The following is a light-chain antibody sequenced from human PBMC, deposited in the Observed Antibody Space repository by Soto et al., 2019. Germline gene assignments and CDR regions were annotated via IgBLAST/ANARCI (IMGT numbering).Light chain of an antibody. J-gene: IGKJ5*01. Sequence: VATKPPAILGLYKEDRARLSCRASQSVSTFLAWFQQKPGQPPRLLIYNASNRTTGIPARFSGSGSGTNLTPTIICRLAVDVAAYYCHQLCDRPPIPFGQGTLLEIK. V-gene: IGKV3-11*01. CDR2: NAS. CDR1: QSVSTF. CDR3: HQLCDRPPIP.